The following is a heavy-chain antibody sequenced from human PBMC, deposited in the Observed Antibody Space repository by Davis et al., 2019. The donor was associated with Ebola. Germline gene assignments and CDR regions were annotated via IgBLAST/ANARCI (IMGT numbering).Heavy chain of an antibody. V-gene: IGHV3-7*01. CDR1: GFTFSSYW. Sequence: GGSLRLSCAASGFTFSSYWMSWVRQAPGKGLEWVANIKQDGSEKYYVDSVKGRFTISRDNAKNSLYLQMNSLRDEDTAVYYCARESIVVVTAVDYWGQGTLVTVSS. CDR3: ARESIVVVTAVDY. CDR2: IKQDGSEK. D-gene: IGHD2-21*02. J-gene: IGHJ4*02.